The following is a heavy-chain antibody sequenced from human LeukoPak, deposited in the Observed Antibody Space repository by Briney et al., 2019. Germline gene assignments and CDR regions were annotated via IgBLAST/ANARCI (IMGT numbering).Heavy chain of an antibody. D-gene: IGHD3-10*01. J-gene: IGHJ5*02. CDR3: ARGGITMVRGVKGNWFDP. CDR1: GGSFSGYY. CDR2: INHSGST. Sequence: SETLSLTCAVYGGSFSGYYWSWIRQPPGKGLEWIGEINHSGSTNYNPSLKSRVTISVDTSKNQFSLKLSSVTAADTAVYYCARGGITMVRGVKGNWFDPWGQGTLVTVSS. V-gene: IGHV4-34*01.